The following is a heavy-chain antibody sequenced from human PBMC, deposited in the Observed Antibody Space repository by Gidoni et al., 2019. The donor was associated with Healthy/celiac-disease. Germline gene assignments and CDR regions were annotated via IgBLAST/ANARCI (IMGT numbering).Heavy chain of an antibody. CDR2: INHSGCT. CDR3: ARPPFGSGPYSSGWYSRYFQH. V-gene: IGHV4-34*01. D-gene: IGHD6-19*01. J-gene: IGHJ1*01. Sequence: QVQLQQWGAGLLKPSETLSLTCAVYVGSLSGYCWSWIRQPPGTGLEWIGEINHSGCTNYNPSLKSRVTISVDTSKNQFSLKLSSVTAADTAVYYCARPPFGSGPYSSGWYSRYFQHWGQGTLVTVSS. CDR1: VGSLSGYC.